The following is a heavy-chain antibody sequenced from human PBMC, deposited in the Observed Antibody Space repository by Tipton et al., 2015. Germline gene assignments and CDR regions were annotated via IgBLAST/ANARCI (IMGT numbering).Heavy chain of an antibody. CDR3: ANIYRDYYYNGMDV. D-gene: IGHD3-3*02. Sequence: TLSLTCTVSGGSISTNTYWGWIRQSPGKRLEWIGSISYSGSTDYNPSLESRVTISVDTSQKQFYLTVNSVTAADTAVYYCANIYRDYYYNGMDVWGQGTTVTVSS. J-gene: IGHJ6*02. V-gene: IGHV4-39*01. CDR2: ISYSGST. CDR1: GGSISTNTY.